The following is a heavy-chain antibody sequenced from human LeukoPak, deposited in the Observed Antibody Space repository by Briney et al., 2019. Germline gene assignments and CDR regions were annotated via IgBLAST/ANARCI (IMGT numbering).Heavy chain of an antibody. CDR2: ISHSGIT. CDR1: GGAISSGGYY. CDR3: AREVGSTYYFDY. V-gene: IGHV4-30-2*01. J-gene: IGHJ4*02. D-gene: IGHD1-26*01. Sequence: SETLSLTCTVSGGAISSGGYYWSWIRQPPGTGLEWIGYISHSGITNYNPSLEGRVTVSADRSKNQFSLKLSSVTAADTAVYYCAREVGSTYYFDYWGQGNPVTVSS.